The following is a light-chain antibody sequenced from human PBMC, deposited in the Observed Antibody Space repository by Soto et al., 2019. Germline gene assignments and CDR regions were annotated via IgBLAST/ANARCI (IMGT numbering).Light chain of an antibody. V-gene: IGKV4-1*01. CDR2: WAS. J-gene: IGKJ3*01. CDR3: QQYYSTPWT. Sequence: DIVMTQSPDSLAVSLSERATINCKSSQSVLYSSNNKNYLAWYQQKPGQPPKLLIYWASTRESGVPDRFSGSGSGTDFTLTISSLQAEDVAVYYCQQYYSTPWTFGPGTKVDIK. CDR1: QSVLYSSNNKNY.